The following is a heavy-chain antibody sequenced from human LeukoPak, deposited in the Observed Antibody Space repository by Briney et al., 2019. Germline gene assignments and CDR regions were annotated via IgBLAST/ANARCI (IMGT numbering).Heavy chain of an antibody. J-gene: IGHJ3*02. V-gene: IGHV3-11*01. CDR2: ISSSGSTI. Sequence: PGGSLRLSCAASGFTFSDYYMSWIRQAPGKGLEWVSYISSSGSTIYYADSVKGRFTISRDNAKNSLYLQMNSLRAEDTAVYHCARDWHSSSWLGAFDIWGQGTMVTVSS. D-gene: IGHD6-13*01. CDR3: ARDWHSSSWLGAFDI. CDR1: GFTFSDYY.